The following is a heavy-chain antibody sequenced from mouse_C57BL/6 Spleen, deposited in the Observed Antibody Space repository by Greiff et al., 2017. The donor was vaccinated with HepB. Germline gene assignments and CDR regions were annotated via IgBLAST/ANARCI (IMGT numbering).Heavy chain of an antibody. CDR3: ARQTDLGYGYDDFDY. J-gene: IGHJ2*01. Sequence: EVKLVESGGGLVKPGGSLKLSCAASGFTFSSYTMSWVRQTPEKRLEWVATISGGGGNTYYPDSVKGRFTISRDNAKITLDLQMSSLRSEDTALYYCARQTDLGYGYDDFDYWGQGTTLTVSS. CDR2: ISGGGGNT. D-gene: IGHD2-2*01. CDR1: GFTFSSYT. V-gene: IGHV5-9*01.